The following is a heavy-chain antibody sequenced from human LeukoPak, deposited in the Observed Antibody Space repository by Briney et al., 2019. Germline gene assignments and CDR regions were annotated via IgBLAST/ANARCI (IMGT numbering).Heavy chain of an antibody. Sequence: GGSLRLSCSVSGFTFSSYWMNWVRQAPGKGLEWVASIKYDGGEKSYVDSVRDRFTISRDNTKNSLYLQMSSMTGDDTALYCCAGDETAAGLYSDLWGQGTLVTVSS. D-gene: IGHD6-13*01. CDR2: IKYDGGEK. J-gene: IGHJ4*01. V-gene: IGHV3-7*01. CDR3: AGDETAAGLYSDL. CDR1: GFTFSSYW.